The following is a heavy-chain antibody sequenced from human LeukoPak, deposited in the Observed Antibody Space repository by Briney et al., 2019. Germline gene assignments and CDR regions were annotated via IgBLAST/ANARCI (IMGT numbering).Heavy chain of an antibody. J-gene: IGHJ3*02. CDR2: IKQDGSEK. D-gene: IGHD3-22*01. V-gene: IGHV3-7*01. CDR1: GFTFSSYW. CDR3: ASSSGYRDDAFDI. Sequence: GGSLRLSCAASGFTFSSYWMSWVRQAPGKGLEWVANIKQDGSEKYYVDSVKGRFTISRDNAKNSLYLQMNSLRAEDTAVYYRASSSGYRDDAFDIWGQGTMVTVSS.